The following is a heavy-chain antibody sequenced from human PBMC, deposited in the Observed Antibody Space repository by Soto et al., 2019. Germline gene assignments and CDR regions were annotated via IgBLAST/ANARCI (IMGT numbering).Heavy chain of an antibody. J-gene: IGHJ5*02. V-gene: IGHV4-59*01. CDR1: GGSISSYY. CDR3: ARDLVLGWFDP. CDR2: IYYSGST. D-gene: IGHD1-26*01. Sequence: SETLSLTCTVSGGSISSYYWSWIRQPPGKGLEWIGYIYYSGSTNYNPSLKSRVTISVDTSKNQFSLKLSSVTAADTAVYYCARDLVLGWFDPWGQGTLVTVSS.